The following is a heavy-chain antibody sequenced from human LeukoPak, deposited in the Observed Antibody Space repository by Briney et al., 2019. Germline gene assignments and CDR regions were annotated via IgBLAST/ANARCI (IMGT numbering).Heavy chain of an antibody. CDR2: IYYSGTT. J-gene: IGHJ5*02. CDR1: GGSIDSNS. V-gene: IGHV4-59*01. CDR3: ARRSSSWKNWFDP. Sequence: NSSETLSLTCTVFGGSIDSNSWTWIRQPPGKGLEWIGYIYYSGTTNYNPSLKSRVTMSVDMSKNQFSLKLSSVTAADTAVYYCARRSSSWKNWFDPWGQGTLITVSS. D-gene: IGHD6-13*01.